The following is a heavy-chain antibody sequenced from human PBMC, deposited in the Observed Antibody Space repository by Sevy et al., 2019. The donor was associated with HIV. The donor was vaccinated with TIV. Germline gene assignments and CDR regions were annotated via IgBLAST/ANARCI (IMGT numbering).Heavy chain of an antibody. V-gene: IGHV4-39*02. CDR1: GGSISSSGSF. Sequence: SETLSLTCTVSGGSISSSGSFWGWIRQSRGWGLEWVGDISYVGKTNYNPSLRGRVTISRDTSNNHFSLRLSSVSAADTGVYYCAQIFAHWGQGTLVTVSS. CDR3: AQIFAH. J-gene: IGHJ5*02. CDR2: ISYVGKT.